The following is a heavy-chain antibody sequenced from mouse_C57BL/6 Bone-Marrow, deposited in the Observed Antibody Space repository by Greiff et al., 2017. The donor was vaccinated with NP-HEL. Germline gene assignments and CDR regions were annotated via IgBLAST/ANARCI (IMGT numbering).Heavy chain of an antibody. Sequence: EVQLQQSGAELVRPGASVKLSCTASGFNIKDDYMHWVKQRPEQGLEWIGWIDPENGDTEYASKFQGKATLTADTSSNTAYLQLSSLTSEDTAVYYCTPLYYYGSSDHWYFDVWGTGTTVTVSS. D-gene: IGHD1-1*01. V-gene: IGHV14-4*01. CDR3: TPLYYYGSSDHWYFDV. CDR1: GFNIKDDY. CDR2: IDPENGDT. J-gene: IGHJ1*03.